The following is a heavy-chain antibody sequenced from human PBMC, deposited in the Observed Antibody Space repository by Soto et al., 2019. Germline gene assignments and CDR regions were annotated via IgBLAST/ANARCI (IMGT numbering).Heavy chain of an antibody. Sequence: EVQLVESGGGLVQPGGSLRLSCAASGFTFSSYAMHWVRQAPGKGLEYVSAISSNGGSTYYANSVKGRFTISRDNSKNTLYLQMGSLRAEDVAVYYCARDAGGDSGYSMYYWGQGTLVTVSS. CDR1: GFTFSSYA. J-gene: IGHJ4*02. CDR2: ISSNGGST. CDR3: ARDAGGDSGYSMYY. V-gene: IGHV3-64*01. D-gene: IGHD5-12*01.